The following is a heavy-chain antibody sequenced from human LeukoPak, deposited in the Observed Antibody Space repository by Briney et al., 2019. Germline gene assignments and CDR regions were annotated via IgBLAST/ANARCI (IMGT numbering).Heavy chain of an antibody. J-gene: IGHJ6*03. Sequence: ASVKVSCKASGYTFTSYAMNWARQAPGQGLEWMGWINTNTGNPTYAQGFTGRFVFSLDTSVSTAYLQISSLKAEDTAVYYCARDPRYYDSSGYYYYYYMDVWGKGTTVTVSS. CDR2: INTNTGNP. V-gene: IGHV7-4-1*02. CDR1: GYTFTSYA. CDR3: ARDPRYYDSSGYYYYYYMDV. D-gene: IGHD3-22*01.